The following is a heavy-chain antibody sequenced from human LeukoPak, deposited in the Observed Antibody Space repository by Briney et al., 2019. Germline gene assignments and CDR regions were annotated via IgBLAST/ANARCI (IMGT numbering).Heavy chain of an antibody. Sequence: PGGSLRLSCAASGFTFSSYAMSWVRQAPGKGLEWVSVISGSGGSTYYADSVKGRFTISRDNSKNTLYLQMNSLRAEDTAVYYCAKDAMITFGGVIVYGSDAFDLWGQGTMVTVSS. J-gene: IGHJ3*01. CDR3: AKDAMITFGGVIVYGSDAFDL. V-gene: IGHV3-23*01. CDR1: GFTFSSYA. CDR2: ISGSGGST. D-gene: IGHD3-16*02.